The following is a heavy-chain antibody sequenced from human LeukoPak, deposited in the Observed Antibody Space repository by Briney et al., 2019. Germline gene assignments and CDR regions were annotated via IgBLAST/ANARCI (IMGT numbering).Heavy chain of an antibody. CDR2: IYYSGST. CDR3: ASTGVAGTRY. V-gene: IGHV4-39*07. Sequence: SETLSLTCTVSGGSISSSSYYWGWIRQPPGKGLEWIVSIYYSGSTYYNPSLKSRVTISVDTSKNQFSLKLSSVTAADTAVYYCASTGVAGTRYWGQGTLVTVSS. J-gene: IGHJ4*02. D-gene: IGHD6-19*01. CDR1: GGSISSSSYY.